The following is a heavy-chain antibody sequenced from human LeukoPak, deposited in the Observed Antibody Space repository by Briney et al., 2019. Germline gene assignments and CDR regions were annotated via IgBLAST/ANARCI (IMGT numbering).Heavy chain of an antibody. CDR3: ARMRRGWGYYYYYMDV. CDR1: GFTFSSYS. Sequence: GGSLRLSCAASGFTFSSYSMNWVRQAPGEGLEWVSSISSSSSYIYYADSVKGRFTISRDNAKNSLYLQMNSLRAEDTAVYYCARMRRGWGYYYYYMDVWGKGTTVTVSS. CDR2: ISSSSSYI. J-gene: IGHJ6*03. D-gene: IGHD3-10*01. V-gene: IGHV3-21*01.